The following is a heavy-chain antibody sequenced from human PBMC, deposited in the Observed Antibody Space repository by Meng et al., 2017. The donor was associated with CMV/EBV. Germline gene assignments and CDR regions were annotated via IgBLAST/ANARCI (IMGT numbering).Heavy chain of an antibody. CDR3: ARGPLGEYSNYDAP. V-gene: IGHV1-2*02. CDR1: GYTFTGYY. CDR2: INPNSGGT. D-gene: IGHD4-11*01. Sequence: QGHLGQSGAEVKKPGASVKVSCKASGYTFTGYYMHWVRQAPGQGLEWMGWINPNSGGTNYAQKFQGRVTMTRDTSISTAYMELSRLRSDDTAVYYCARGPLGEYSNYDAPWGQGTLVTVSS. J-gene: IGHJ5*02.